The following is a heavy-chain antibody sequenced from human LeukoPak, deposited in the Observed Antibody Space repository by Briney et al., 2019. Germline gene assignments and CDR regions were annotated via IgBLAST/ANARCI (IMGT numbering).Heavy chain of an antibody. D-gene: IGHD3-10*01. V-gene: IGHV3-23*01. CDR3: AKGSDRSGSYYLDY. J-gene: IGHJ4*02. Sequence: PGGSLRLSCAASACTFRNYAMNWVRQAPGKGLEWVSGLSGSGASTYYADSVKGRFTISRDNSKNTLYLQMNRLRAGDTAVYYCAKGSDRSGSYYLDYWGQGTLVTVSS. CDR1: ACTFRNYA. CDR2: LSGSGAST.